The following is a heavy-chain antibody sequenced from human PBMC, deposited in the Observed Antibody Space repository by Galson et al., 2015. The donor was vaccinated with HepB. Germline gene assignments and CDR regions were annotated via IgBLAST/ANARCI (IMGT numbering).Heavy chain of an antibody. CDR2: ISSSGGFT. V-gene: IGHV3-23*01. CDR1: GFTFSSYS. CDR3: AKDKDYVWGSYRYPDLFDP. Sequence: SLRLSCAAPGFTFSSYSMGWDRQAPGKGLQWVSGISSSGGFTYYADSVKGRFTISRDNSKNTLYLQLNSLRAEDTAVYYCAKDKDYVWGSYRYPDLFDPWGQGTLVTVSS. D-gene: IGHD3-16*02. J-gene: IGHJ5*02.